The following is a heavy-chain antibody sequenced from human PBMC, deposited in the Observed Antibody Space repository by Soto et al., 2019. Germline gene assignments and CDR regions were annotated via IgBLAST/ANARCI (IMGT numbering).Heavy chain of an antibody. CDR3: ARAGYCTNGVCINYGMDV. CDR1: GYSFTSYW. D-gene: IGHD2-8*01. V-gene: IGHV5-51*01. CDR2: IYPGDSDA. J-gene: IGHJ6*02. Sequence: GESLKISCKGSGYSFTSYWIGWVRQMPGKGLEWMGIIYPGDSDARYSPSFQGQVTISADKSISTAYLQWSSLKASDTAMYYCARAGYCTNGVCINYGMDVWGQGTTVTVSS.